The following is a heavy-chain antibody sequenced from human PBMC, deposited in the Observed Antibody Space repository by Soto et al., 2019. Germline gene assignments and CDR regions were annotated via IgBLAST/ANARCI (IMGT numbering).Heavy chain of an antibody. CDR3: ARVRYYGSGSLGIDY. D-gene: IGHD3-10*01. CDR1: GGSISSYY. CDR2: IYYSGST. Sequence: SETLSLTCTVSGGSISSYYWSWIRPPPGKGLEWIGYIYYSGSTNYNPSLKRRVTISVDTSKNQFSLKLSSVTAADTAVYYCARVRYYGSGSLGIDYWGPGTLVTVSS. J-gene: IGHJ4*01. V-gene: IGHV4-59*01.